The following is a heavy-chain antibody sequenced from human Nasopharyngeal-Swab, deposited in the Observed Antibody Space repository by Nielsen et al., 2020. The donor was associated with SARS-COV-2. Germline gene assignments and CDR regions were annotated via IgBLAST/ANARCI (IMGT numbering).Heavy chain of an antibody. V-gene: IGHV1-46*01. D-gene: IGHD2-2*01. CDR3: ARDLDPATAGALDI. CDR1: RYTFRIYY. CDR2: INPSGGQT. J-gene: IGHJ3*02. Sequence: ASVKVSCKASRYTFRIYYMHWVRQAPGQGIEWMGLINPSGGQTTYAQKFQGRVTMTRDTSTSTVYMELSSLRSEDTALYYCARDLDPATAGALDIWGQGTMVTVSS.